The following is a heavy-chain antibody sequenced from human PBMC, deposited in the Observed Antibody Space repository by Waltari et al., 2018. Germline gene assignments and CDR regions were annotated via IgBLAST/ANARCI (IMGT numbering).Heavy chain of an antibody. CDR2: VIPVLGAA. D-gene: IGHD3-10*01. J-gene: IGHJ4*02. V-gene: IGHV1-69*01. Sequence: VQLVQSGAEVKKPGSSVKVSCTFSGGTFNNSGISWVRQAPGQGLEWMGGVIPVLGAANYAQKFQGRVIISADESSGTVYMELSSLRSGDTAIYYCAFDGSGSEDYFDFWGQGTLVTVSS. CDR1: GGTFNNSG. CDR3: AFDGSGSEDYFDF.